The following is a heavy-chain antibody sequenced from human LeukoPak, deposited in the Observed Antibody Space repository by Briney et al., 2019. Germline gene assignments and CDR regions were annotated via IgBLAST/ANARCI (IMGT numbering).Heavy chain of an antibody. D-gene: IGHD3-3*01. CDR3: ARDIQEKYYDFWSGGGYYYYGMDV. CDR2: ISYDGSNK. CDR1: GFTFSSYA. V-gene: IGHV3-30-3*01. J-gene: IGHJ6*02. Sequence: PGRSLRLSCAASGFTFSSYAMHWVRQAPGKGLEWVAVISYDGSNKYYADSVEGRFTISRDNSKNTLYLQMNSLRAEDTAVYYCARDIQEKYYDFWSGGGYYYYGMDVWGQGTTVTVSS.